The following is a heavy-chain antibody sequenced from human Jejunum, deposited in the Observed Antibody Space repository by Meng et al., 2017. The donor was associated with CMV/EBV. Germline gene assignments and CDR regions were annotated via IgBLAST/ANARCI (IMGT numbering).Heavy chain of an antibody. V-gene: IGHV3-64*01. Sequence: SGFTFSNYAMHWVRQAPGKGLEYVSSITTNGGNTYYANSVKGRFTISRDNSKNTLYLQMGSLRAEDMAVYYCARDRAGSGWSDFDSWGQGTLVTVSS. D-gene: IGHD6-19*01. CDR1: GFTFSNYA. J-gene: IGHJ4*02. CDR3: ARDRAGSGWSDFDS. CDR2: ITTNGGNT.